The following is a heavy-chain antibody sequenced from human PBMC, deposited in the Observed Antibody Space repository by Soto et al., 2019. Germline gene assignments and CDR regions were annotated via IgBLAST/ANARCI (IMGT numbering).Heavy chain of an antibody. CDR1: GFTFGDYY. J-gene: IGHJ6*02. Sequence: GGSLRLSCAASGFTFGDYYMSWIRQAPGKGLEWVSYISSSGSTIYYADSVKGRFTISRDNAKNPLYLQMNSLRAEDTAVYYCARERASRYYYYGMDVWGQGTTVTVSS. D-gene: IGHD6-6*01. CDR2: ISSSGSTI. V-gene: IGHV3-11*01. CDR3: ARERASRYYYYGMDV.